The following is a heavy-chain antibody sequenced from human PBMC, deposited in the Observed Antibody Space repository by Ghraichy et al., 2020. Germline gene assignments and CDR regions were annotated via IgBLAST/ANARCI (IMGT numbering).Heavy chain of an antibody. CDR1: GFTFSSYA. J-gene: IGHJ4*02. Sequence: GGSLRLSCAASGFTFSSYALSWVRQAPGKGLEWVSGISGSGGSTYYADSVKGRFTISRDNSKNTLYLQMNSLTAEDTAVYYCAKSPGGGGYWGQGTLVTVSS. CDR3: AKSPGGGGY. D-gene: IGHD3-16*01. CDR2: ISGSGGST. V-gene: IGHV3-23*01.